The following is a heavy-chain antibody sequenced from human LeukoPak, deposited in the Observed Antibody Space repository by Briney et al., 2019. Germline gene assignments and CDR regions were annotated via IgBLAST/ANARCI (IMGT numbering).Heavy chain of an antibody. CDR3: ARGADGFSPNSRGWLAP. J-gene: IGHJ5*02. CDR2: INPSGGST. D-gene: IGHD3-10*01. Sequence: ASVKVSCKASGYTFTSYYMHWVRQAPGQGLEWMGIINPSGGSTSYAQKFQGRVTMTRDMSTSTVYMELSSLRSEDTAVYSCARGADGFSPNSRGWLAPWGQGTMVPVSS. CDR1: GYTFTSYY. V-gene: IGHV1-46*01.